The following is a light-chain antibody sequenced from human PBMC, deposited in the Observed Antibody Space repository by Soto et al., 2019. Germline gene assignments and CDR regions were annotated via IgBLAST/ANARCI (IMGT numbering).Light chain of an antibody. CDR3: QQYNNWPPIT. Sequence: EIVMTQSPATLSVSPGDRATLSCRASQSVSSSLAWYQQKPGQAPRLLIYGASTRATGVPARFSGSGSGTEFTLTISSLQSEDFAVYYCQQYNNWPPITFGQGTRLEIK. CDR2: GAS. J-gene: IGKJ5*01. CDR1: QSVSSS. V-gene: IGKV3-15*01.